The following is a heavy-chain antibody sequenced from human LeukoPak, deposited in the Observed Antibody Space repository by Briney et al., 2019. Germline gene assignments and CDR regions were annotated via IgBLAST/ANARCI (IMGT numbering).Heavy chain of an antibody. CDR2: ISWNSGSI. Sequence: DRSLRLYCEASGFTFDDYVMHWVRQAPGKGLEWVPGISWNSGSIGYADSVKGRFTISRDNAKNSLFLQMNSLRPEDTALYYCAKGNVAVAGTLNYWGQGTLVTVSS. V-gene: IGHV3-9*01. D-gene: IGHD6-19*01. CDR3: AKGNVAVAGTLNY. J-gene: IGHJ4*02. CDR1: GFTFDDYV.